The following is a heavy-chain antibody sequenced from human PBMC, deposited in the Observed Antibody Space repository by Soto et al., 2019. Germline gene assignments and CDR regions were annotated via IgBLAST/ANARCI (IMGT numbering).Heavy chain of an antibody. V-gene: IGHV5-10-1*01. CDR3: ARCFPPNFGGHFGLFPF. Sequence: PGESLKISCKGSGYSFTTFWISWVRQMPGKGLEWMGTIDPGDSYTNYSPSFQGHVTISSDKSISTAYLQWSSLKASDTAIYYCARCFPPNFGGHFGLFPFWGQGT. CDR2: IDPGDSYT. CDR1: GYSFTTFW. J-gene: IGHJ3*01. D-gene: IGHD3-10*01.